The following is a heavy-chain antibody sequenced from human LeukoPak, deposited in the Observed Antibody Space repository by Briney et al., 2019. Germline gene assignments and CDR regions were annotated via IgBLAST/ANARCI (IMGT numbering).Heavy chain of an antibody. CDR2: ISSSGSII. V-gene: IGHV3-48*03. D-gene: IGHD5-12*01. CDR3: ARVRSRGWGGYDPLSRGMDV. J-gene: IGHJ6*04. Sequence: GGSLRLSCAASGFTFSSYEMNWVRQAPGKGLEWVSYISSSGSIIYYADSVKGRFTISRDNAKNSLYLQMNSLRAEDTAVYYCARVRSRGWGGYDPLSRGMDVWGKGTTVTVSS. CDR1: GFTFSSYE.